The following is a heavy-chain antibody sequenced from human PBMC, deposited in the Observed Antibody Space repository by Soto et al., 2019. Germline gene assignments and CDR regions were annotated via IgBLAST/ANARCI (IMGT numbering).Heavy chain of an antibody. Sequence: QVQLVQSGAEVKKPGSSVKVSCKASGGTFSSYAISWVRQAPGQGLEWMGGIIPISGTANYAQKFQGRVTITADESTSTAYMELGSLRSEDTAVYYCARSQGSSTSLEIYYYYYYGIDVWGQGTRVTVSS. CDR3: ARSQGSSTSLEIYYYYYYGIDV. CDR2: IIPISGTA. D-gene: IGHD2-2*01. V-gene: IGHV1-69*01. CDR1: GGTFSSYA. J-gene: IGHJ6*02.